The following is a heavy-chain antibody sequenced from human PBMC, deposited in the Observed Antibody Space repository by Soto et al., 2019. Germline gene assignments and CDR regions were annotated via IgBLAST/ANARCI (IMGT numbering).Heavy chain of an antibody. J-gene: IGHJ4*02. CDR3: ARDPRHYDFWSGPFDY. CDR1: GFTFSSYA. V-gene: IGHV3-30-3*01. CDR2: ISYDGSNK. D-gene: IGHD3-3*01. Sequence: QVQLVESGGGVVQPGRSLRLSCAASGFTFSSYAMHWVRQAPGKGLEWVAVISYDGSNKYYADSVKGRFTISRDNSKNTLYLQMNSLRAEDTAVYYCARDPRHYDFWSGPFDYWGQGTLVTVSS.